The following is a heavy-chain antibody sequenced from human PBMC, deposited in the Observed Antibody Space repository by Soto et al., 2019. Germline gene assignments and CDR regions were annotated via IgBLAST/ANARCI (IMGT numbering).Heavy chain of an antibody. CDR1: GFTFSSYG. J-gene: IGHJ4*02. V-gene: IGHV3-33*01. D-gene: IGHD1-26*01. CDR3: AAIVGTPGFDY. CDR2: IWYDGSNK. Sequence: GGALRLSCAASGFTFSSYGMHWVRQAPGKGLEWVAVIWYDGSNKYYADSVKGRFTISRDNSKNTLYLQMNSLRAEDTAVYYCAAIVGTPGFDYWGQGTLVTVSS.